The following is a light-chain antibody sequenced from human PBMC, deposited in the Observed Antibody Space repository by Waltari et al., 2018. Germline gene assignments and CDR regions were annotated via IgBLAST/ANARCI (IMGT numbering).Light chain of an antibody. CDR1: SSDVGGYNY. V-gene: IGLV2-14*01. CDR2: VVS. CDR3: SSYTSASTLV. J-gene: IGLJ1*01. Sequence: QSALTQPASVSGSPGPSITISCTGTSSDVGGYNYISWYQQHPGKAPKLMIYVVSNRPSGVSNRFSGSKAGNTASLTISGLQAEDEADYYCSSYTSASTLVFATGTKVTVL.